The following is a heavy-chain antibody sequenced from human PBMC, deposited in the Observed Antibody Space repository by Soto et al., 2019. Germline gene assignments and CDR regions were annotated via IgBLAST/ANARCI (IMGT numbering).Heavy chain of an antibody. V-gene: IGHV1-58*01. D-gene: IGHD3-10*01. Sequence: GASVKVSCKASGFTFTSSAVHWVRQARGQRLEWIGWIVVGSGNTNYAQKFQERVTITRDMSTSTAYMELSSLRSEDTAVYYCAADYMDNWFDPWGQGTLVTVS. CDR3: AADYMDNWFDP. CDR1: GFTFTSSA. CDR2: IVVGSGNT. J-gene: IGHJ5*02.